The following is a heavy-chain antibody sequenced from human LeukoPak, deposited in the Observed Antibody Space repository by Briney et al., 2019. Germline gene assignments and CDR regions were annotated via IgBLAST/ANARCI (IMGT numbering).Heavy chain of an antibody. V-gene: IGHV3-9*03. CDR2: ISWNSGSI. CDR3: TKASGYSSGAVDY. Sequence: GRSLRLSCAAPGFTFDDYGMHWVRQAPGKGLEWVSGISWNSGSIGYADSVKGRFTISRDNAKSTLYLQMNSLRADDMALYYCTKASGYSSGAVDYWGQGTLVTVSS. D-gene: IGHD5-18*01. J-gene: IGHJ4*02. CDR1: GFTFDDYG.